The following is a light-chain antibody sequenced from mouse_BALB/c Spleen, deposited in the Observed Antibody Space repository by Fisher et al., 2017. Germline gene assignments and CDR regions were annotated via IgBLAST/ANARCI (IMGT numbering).Light chain of an antibody. J-gene: IGKJ5*01. CDR2: DTS. V-gene: IGKV4-59*01. CDR1: SSVSY. Sequence: IVLTQSTAIMSASPGEKVTMTCSASSSVSYMHWYQQKSGTSPKRWIYDTSKLASGVPGRFSGSGSGNSYSLTISRVEAEDAATYYCQQWSSNPLTFGAGTKLELK. CDR3: QQWSSNPLT.